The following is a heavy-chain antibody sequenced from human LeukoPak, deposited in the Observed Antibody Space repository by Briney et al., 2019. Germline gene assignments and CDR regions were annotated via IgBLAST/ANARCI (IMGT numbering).Heavy chain of an antibody. J-gene: IGHJ6*02. Sequence: PSETLSLTCSVSDGSISRYYWSWIRQSPGKGLEWIGAIYHSGVTYYKPSLKSRVTISVDKSKNQFSLKLTSVTAADTAVYYCARDRDGMGVWGQGTTVTVSS. CDR2: IYHSGVT. CDR1: DGSISRYY. D-gene: IGHD3-10*01. V-gene: IGHV4-34*01. CDR3: ARDRDGMGV.